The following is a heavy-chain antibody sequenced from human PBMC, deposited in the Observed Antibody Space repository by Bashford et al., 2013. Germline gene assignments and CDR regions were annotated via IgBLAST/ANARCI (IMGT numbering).Heavy chain of an antibody. D-gene: IGHD2-2*01. J-gene: IGHJ6*02. V-gene: IGHV1-8*01. Sequence: VASVKVSCKASGYTFTSYDINWVRQATGQGLEWMGWMNPNSGNTGYAQKFQGRVTMTRNTSISTAYMELSSLRSEDTAVYYCARDYPQGVVVVPGVTDYYFGMDVWGQGTTVTVSS. CDR2: MNPNSGNT. CDR1: GYTFTSYD. CDR3: ARDYPQGVVVVPGVTDYYFGMDV.